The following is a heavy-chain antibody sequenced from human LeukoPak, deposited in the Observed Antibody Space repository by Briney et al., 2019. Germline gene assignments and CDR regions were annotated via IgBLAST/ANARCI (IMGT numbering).Heavy chain of an antibody. Sequence: SGTLSLTCAISGASISGTNWWIWVRQPPGKGLEWIGEMHHSGRTNYNPSLKSRITISVGKSKNQVFLRLNSVAAADTALYYCARAQEGCSRASCYLEPWGQGTLVTASS. V-gene: IGHV4-4*02. D-gene: IGHD2-2*01. CDR1: GASISGTNW. CDR2: MHHSGRT. CDR3: ARAQEGCSRASCYLEP. J-gene: IGHJ5*02.